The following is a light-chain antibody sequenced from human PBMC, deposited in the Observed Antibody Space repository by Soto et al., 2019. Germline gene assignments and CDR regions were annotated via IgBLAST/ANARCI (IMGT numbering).Light chain of an antibody. V-gene: IGLV2-14*01. CDR3: SSYSRSSFYV. CDR2: EVS. CDR1: SSDVGGYIY. J-gene: IGLJ1*01. Sequence: QSALTQPASVSGSPGQSITISCTGTSSDVGGYIYVSWYQQHPGKAPKLMIYEVSNRPSGVSNRFSGSKSGNTASLTISRLQAQDQADYYCSSYSRSSFYVFGTGTKLTVL.